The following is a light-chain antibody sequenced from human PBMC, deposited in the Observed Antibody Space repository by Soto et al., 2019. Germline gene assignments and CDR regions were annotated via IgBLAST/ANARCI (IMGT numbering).Light chain of an antibody. CDR1: QSVSSSY. J-gene: IGKJ1*01. CDR2: GAD. CDR3: QHYGGSPQT. V-gene: IGKV3-20*01. Sequence: IVLTQSPGTLSLSPGARGTLSCRASQSVSSSYLAWYQQKPGQAPRLLIYGADIRATGIPDRFSGSGSGTDFTLTISRLEPEDFAVYYCQHYGGSPQTFGQGTKVEI.